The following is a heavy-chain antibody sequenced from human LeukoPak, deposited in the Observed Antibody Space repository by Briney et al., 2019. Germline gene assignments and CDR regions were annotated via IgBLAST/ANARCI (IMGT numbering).Heavy chain of an antibody. CDR2: INHKSGGQ. J-gene: IGHJ4*02. CDR1: GYTFTVYY. Sequence: ASVKVSCKASGYTFTVYYMHCVRQAPRQGLGWMGGINHKSGGQNYEQKFQRRATITRHPSISPAYMELSTLRSDDTAVCYCARXPXGYDSSGSGFRFDYWGQGTLVTVSS. D-gene: IGHD3-22*01. CDR3: ARXPXGYDSSGSGFRFDY. V-gene: IGHV1-2*02.